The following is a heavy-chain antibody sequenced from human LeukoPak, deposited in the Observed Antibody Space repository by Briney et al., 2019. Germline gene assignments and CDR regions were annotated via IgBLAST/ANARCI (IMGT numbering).Heavy chain of an antibody. CDR2: IFSDSTYI. Sequence: PGGSLRLSCGASGFTFSTYSMNWVRQAPGKGLEWVSSIFSDSTYIYYADSVKGRFTISRDNARNSLYLQMNSLRAGDTAVYYCARGLPYGSGTSWLKDYWGQGTLVTVSS. CDR1: GFTFSTYS. J-gene: IGHJ4*02. V-gene: IGHV3-21*01. CDR3: ARGLPYGSGTSWLKDY. D-gene: IGHD3-10*01.